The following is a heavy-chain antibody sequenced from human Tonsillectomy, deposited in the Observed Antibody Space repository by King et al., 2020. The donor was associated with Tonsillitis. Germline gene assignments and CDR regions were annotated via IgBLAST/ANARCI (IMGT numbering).Heavy chain of an antibody. CDR2: VYYSGST. J-gene: IGHJ6*03. V-gene: IGHV4-39*01. Sequence: QLQESGPGLVKPSETLSLTCTVSSGSISSASYYWGWIRLPPGMGLEWIGSVYYSGSTYYNPSPKSRVTISVDTSKNQFPLKLSSVTAADTAVYYCARIQWLANYYYYYMDVWGKGTTVTVSS. D-gene: IGHD6-19*01. CDR1: SGSISSASYY. CDR3: ARIQWLANYYYYYMDV.